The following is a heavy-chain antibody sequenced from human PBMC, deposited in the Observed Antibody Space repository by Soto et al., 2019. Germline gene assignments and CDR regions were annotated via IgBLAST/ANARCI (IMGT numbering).Heavy chain of an antibody. CDR3: ARDCGAVDDRNYYGMEV. V-gene: IGHV3-33*01. CDR2: IWYDGGIK. CDR1: VCTFRNYG. J-gene: IGHJ6*01. Sequence: PGGSLRLSCVSSVCTFRNYGMHCVRQSPGKWLEWVAIIWYDGGIKYHADSVKGRFSISRDNSKNTLYLQVNSLRAEDTAIYYCARDCGAVDDRNYYGMEVWGQGTTVIVSS. D-gene: IGHD1-1*01.